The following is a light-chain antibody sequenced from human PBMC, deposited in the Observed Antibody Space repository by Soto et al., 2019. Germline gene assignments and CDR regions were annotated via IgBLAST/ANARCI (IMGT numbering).Light chain of an antibody. CDR3: HQYGCSWT. CDR2: GAS. J-gene: IGKJ1*01. Sequence: EIVLTQSPGTLSLSPGERATLSCRASQSDSSSYLAWYQQKPGQAPRLLIYGASSRATGIPDRFSGSGSGTDFTLTISRLEPEDFAVYYCHQYGCSWTFGQGTKVEIK. V-gene: IGKV3-20*01. CDR1: QSDSSSY.